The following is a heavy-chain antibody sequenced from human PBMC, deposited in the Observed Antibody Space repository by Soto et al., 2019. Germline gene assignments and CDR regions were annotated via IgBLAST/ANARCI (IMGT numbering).Heavy chain of an antibody. CDR1: GGSFSGYY. J-gene: IGHJ4*02. D-gene: IGHD5-12*01. CDR2: ISHSGST. CDR3: ARSPDSGYAAASFDY. V-gene: IGHV4-34*01. Sequence: QVQLQPWGAGLLKPSESLSLTCAVYGGSFSGYYWIWIRQPPGKGLEWIGEISHSGSTNYNPSLTGRVTTSVDTSKNQFSLKLTSVTAADTAVYYCARSPDSGYAAASFDYWGKGTLVTVSS.